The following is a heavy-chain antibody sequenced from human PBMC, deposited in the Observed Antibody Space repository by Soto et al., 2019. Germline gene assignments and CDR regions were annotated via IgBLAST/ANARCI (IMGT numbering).Heavy chain of an antibody. CDR2: IYHSGGT. D-gene: IGHD6-19*01. CDR3: ARARIVVAGTIVDY. CDR1: GYSLTSGYY. V-gene: IGHV4-38-2*01. Sequence: SETLSLTCAVSGYSLTSGYYCGWIRQPPGKGLEWIGSIYHSGGTYYNPSLKSRVTISVDTSKNHFSLKLTSVTAAGTAVYYCARARIVVAGTIVDYWGQGTLVTVSS. J-gene: IGHJ4*02.